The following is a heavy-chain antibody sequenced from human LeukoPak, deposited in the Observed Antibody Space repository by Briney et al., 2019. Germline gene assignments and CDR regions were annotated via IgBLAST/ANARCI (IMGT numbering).Heavy chain of an antibody. Sequence: SETLSLTCTVSGGSISSHYWSWIRQPPGKGLEWIGYIYYSGSTNYNPSLKSRVTISVDTSKNQFSLKLSSVTAADTAVYYCARDYGYNYGLINWFDPWGQGTLVTVSS. J-gene: IGHJ5*02. CDR3: ARDYGYNYGLINWFDP. V-gene: IGHV4-59*11. D-gene: IGHD5-18*01. CDR2: IYYSGST. CDR1: GGSISSHY.